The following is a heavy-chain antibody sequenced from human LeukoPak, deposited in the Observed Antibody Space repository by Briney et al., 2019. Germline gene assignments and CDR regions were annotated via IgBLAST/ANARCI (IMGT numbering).Heavy chain of an antibody. CDR1: GGSFSGYY. J-gene: IGHJ6*02. CDR3: ARGESYNSSWYYY. D-gene: IGHD6-13*01. CDR2: INHSGST. V-gene: IGHV4-34*01. Sequence: PSETLSLTCAVYGGSFSGYYWSWIRQPPGKGLEWIGEINHSGSTNYNPSLKSRVTISVDTSKNQFSLKLSSVTAADTAVYYCARGESYNSSWYYYWGQGTTVTVSS.